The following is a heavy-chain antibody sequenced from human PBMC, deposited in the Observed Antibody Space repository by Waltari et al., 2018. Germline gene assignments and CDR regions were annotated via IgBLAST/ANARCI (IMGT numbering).Heavy chain of an antibody. CDR2: INSDESST. J-gene: IGHJ5*02. CDR1: AFTFIGYW. V-gene: IGHV3-74*01. CDR3: ASQNGGNSWWLDP. D-gene: IGHD2-21*02. Sequence: EVQLVESGGGLVQPGGSVRLPCAASAFTFIGYWLHWVRQAPGKGLVWVSRINSDESSTSYADSVKGRFTISRDNAKNTLYLQMNSLRAEDTAVYYCASQNGGNSWWLDPWGQGTLVTVSS.